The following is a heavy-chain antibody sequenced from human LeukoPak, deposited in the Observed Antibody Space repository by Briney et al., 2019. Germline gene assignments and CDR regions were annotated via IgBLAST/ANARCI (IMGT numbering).Heavy chain of an antibody. CDR2: MNPNSGGT. D-gene: IGHD1-14*01. Sequence: GASVKVSCKASGYTFTSYDINWVRQATGQGLEWMGWMNPNSGGTNYAQKFQGRVTMTRDTSISTAYMELSRLRSDDTAVYYCASYLLSETGDYWGQGTLVTVSS. V-gene: IGHV1-2*02. J-gene: IGHJ4*02. CDR3: ASYLLSETGDY. CDR1: GYTFTSYD.